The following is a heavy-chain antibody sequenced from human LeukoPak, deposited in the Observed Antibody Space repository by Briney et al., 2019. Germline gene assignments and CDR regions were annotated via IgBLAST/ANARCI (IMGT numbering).Heavy chain of an antibody. V-gene: IGHV3-30*04. J-gene: IGHJ4*02. CDR1: GFTFSSYA. Sequence: PGRSLRLSCAASGFTFSSYAMHWVRQAPGKGLEWVAVISYDGSNKYYADSVKGRFTISRDNSKNTLYLQMNSLRAEDTAVYYCARVRSTRGPLCYWGQETLVTVSS. D-gene: IGHD2-2*01. CDR2: ISYDGSNK. CDR3: ARVRSTRGPLCY.